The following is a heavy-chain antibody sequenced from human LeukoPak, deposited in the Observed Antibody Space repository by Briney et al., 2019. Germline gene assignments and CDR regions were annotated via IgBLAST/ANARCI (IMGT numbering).Heavy chain of an antibody. D-gene: IGHD3-10*01. CDR3: ARDSSVITMVRGVIPPHGY. Sequence: ASVKVSCKASGYTFTSYGIIWVRQAPGQGLEWMGWVSAYNGNTNYAQKLQGRVTMTTDTSTSTAYMELRSLRSDDTAVYYCARDSSVITMVRGVIPPHGYWGQGTLVTVSS. J-gene: IGHJ4*02. V-gene: IGHV1-18*01. CDR1: GYTFTSYG. CDR2: VSAYNGNT.